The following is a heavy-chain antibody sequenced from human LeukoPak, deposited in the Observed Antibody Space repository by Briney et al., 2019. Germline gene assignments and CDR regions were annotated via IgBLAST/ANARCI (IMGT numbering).Heavy chain of an antibody. V-gene: IGHV4-59*08. Sequence: SETLSLTCTVSGGSISSYYWSWIRQPPGKGLEWIWYIYYSGSTNYNPSLKSRVTISVDTSKNQFSLKLSSVTADTAVYYCAAGWPKLGTFDYWGQGTLVTVSS. CDR3: AAGWPKLGTFDY. D-gene: IGHD7-27*01. J-gene: IGHJ4*02. CDR2: IYYSGST. CDR1: GGSISSYY.